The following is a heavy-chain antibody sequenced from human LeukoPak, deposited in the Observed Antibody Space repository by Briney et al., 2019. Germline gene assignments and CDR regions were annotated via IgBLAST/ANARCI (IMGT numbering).Heavy chain of an antibody. CDR1: GFTFNNAW. CDR3: TTDLRD. Sequence: GGSLRLSCAASGFTFNNAWMAWVRQAPGKGLEWVGRIKSKTYDGTAYYAAPVKGRFILSRDDSKNTLSLQMNSLKTDDTALYYCTTDLRDWGQGTLVTVSS. CDR2: IKSKTYDGTA. V-gene: IGHV3-15*01. J-gene: IGHJ4*02.